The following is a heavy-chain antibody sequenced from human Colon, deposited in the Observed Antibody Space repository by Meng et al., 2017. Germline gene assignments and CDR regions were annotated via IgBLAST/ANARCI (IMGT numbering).Heavy chain of an antibody. J-gene: IGHJ5*02. CDR1: GCNFKNYD. CDR3: ARDHLTYWLDP. CDR2: ISPYNGNT. V-gene: IGHV1-18*01. Sequence: QLRLWQSGVEGKCPGAVLKVSCKASGCNFKNYDISWVRQAPGQGLEWMGRISPYNGNTEYAQNFQGRVTMTTDTSTNTAYMEVRSLRSDDTAVYFCARDHLTYWLDPWGQGTLVTVSS.